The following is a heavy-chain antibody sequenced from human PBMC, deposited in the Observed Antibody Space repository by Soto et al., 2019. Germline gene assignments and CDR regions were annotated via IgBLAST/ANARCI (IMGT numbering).Heavy chain of an antibody. CDR2: ISWNSINI. J-gene: IGHJ4*02. CDR1: GFTFDDYA. D-gene: IGHD3-10*01. CDR3: AASRSYCLDY. Sequence: EVQLVEFGGGLEQPGRSLRLSCAASGFTFDDYAMHWVRHTPGKGPEWVSGISWNSINIDYADSVKGRFTISRDNAKNFLYLQMNSLRAEDTALYYCAASRSYCLDYWGQGTLVTVSS. V-gene: IGHV3-9*01.